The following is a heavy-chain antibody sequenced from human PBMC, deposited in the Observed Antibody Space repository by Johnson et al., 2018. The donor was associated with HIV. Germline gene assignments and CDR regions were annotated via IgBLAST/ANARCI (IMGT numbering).Heavy chain of an antibody. J-gene: IGHJ3*02. CDR1: GFTFSSYA. CDR2: IYSGGNT. CDR3: AKAYSVAGLRDAFDI. Sequence: QVQLVESGGGVVQPGRSLRLSCAASGFTFSSYAIHWVRQAPGKGLEWVSTIYSGGNTYYADSVKGGFTISRDNSTNTVYLQMNSLRAEDTAMYYCAKAYSVAGLRDAFDIWGQGTMVTVSS. V-gene: IGHV3-NL1*01. D-gene: IGHD6-19*01.